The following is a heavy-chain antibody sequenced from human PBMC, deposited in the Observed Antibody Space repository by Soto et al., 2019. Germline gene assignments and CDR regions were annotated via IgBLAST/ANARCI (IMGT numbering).Heavy chain of an antibody. J-gene: IGHJ4*02. Sequence: PGGSLRLSCAASGLTFSSYAMSWVRQAPGKGMEWVSAISGSGVSTYYADSVKGRFTISRDNSKNTLYLQMNSLRAEDTAVYYCAKPKIYCSSTSCSEPSYYFDYWGQGTLVTVSS. D-gene: IGHD2-2*01. CDR2: ISGSGVST. V-gene: IGHV3-23*01. CDR3: AKPKIYCSSTSCSEPSYYFDY. CDR1: GLTFSSYA.